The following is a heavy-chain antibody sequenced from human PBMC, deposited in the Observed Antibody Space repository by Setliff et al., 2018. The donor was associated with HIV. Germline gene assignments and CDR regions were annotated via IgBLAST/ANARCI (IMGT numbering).Heavy chain of an antibody. V-gene: IGHV4-61*02. CDR3: ARRKGGYGLDV. J-gene: IGHJ6*02. CDR2: FSVPGTT. D-gene: IGHD3-16*01. Sequence: PSETLSLTCTVSGGSITSADYYWTWIRQPAGKGLEWIGRFSVPGTTNYGPSFKSRITIWVDMSKNQFSLKLTSVTAADTAVYYCARRKGGYGLDVWGQGTTVTVSS. CDR1: GGSITSADYY.